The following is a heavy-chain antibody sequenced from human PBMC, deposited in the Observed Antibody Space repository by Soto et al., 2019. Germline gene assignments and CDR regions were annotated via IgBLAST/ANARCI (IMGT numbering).Heavy chain of an antibody. V-gene: IGHV5-51*01. J-gene: IGHJ5*02. CDR2: IYPGDSET. CDR1: GYSFGSFW. D-gene: IGHD6-25*01. Sequence: GESLKISCKGSGYSFGSFWINWVRQMPGRGLEWMGIIYPGDSETIYSSSFRGHVTISADKSLNTAYLQWDSLTASDSAIYYCARGFTGSAGRFDPWGQGTVVTAPQ. CDR3: ARGFTGSAGRFDP.